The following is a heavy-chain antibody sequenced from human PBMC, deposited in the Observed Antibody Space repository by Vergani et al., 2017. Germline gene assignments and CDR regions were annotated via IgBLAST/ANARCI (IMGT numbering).Heavy chain of an antibody. Sequence: EVQLVESGGGLVKPGGSLRLSCAASGFTFSSYSMNWVRQAPGKGLEWVSSISSSSSYIYYADSVKGRFTITRDNAKNSLYLQMNSLRAEDTAVYYCASDPSGSYLYFDYWGQGTLVTVSS. D-gene: IGHD1-26*01. J-gene: IGHJ4*02. CDR1: GFTFSSYS. CDR3: ASDPSGSYLYFDY. V-gene: IGHV3-21*01. CDR2: ISSSSSYI.